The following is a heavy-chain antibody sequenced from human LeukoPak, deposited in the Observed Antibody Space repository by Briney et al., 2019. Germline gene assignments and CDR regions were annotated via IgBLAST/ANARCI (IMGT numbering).Heavy chain of an antibody. Sequence: ASVKVSCKASGYTFTGYYMHWVRQAPGQGLEWMGGIIPIFGTANYAQKFQGRVTITTDESTSTAYMELSSLRSEDTAVYYCARGSASILPNWFDPWGQGTLVTVSS. CDR3: ARGSASILPNWFDP. CDR2: IIPIFGTA. CDR1: GYTFTGYY. V-gene: IGHV1-69*05. D-gene: IGHD3-3*01. J-gene: IGHJ5*02.